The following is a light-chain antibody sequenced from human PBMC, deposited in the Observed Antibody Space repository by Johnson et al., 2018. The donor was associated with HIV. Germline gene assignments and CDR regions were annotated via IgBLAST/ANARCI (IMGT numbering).Light chain of an antibody. J-gene: IGLJ1*01. V-gene: IGLV1-51*02. CDR2: ENN. CDR1: SSNIGNNY. CDR3: GTWDSSLSAHYI. Sequence: QSVLTQPPSVSAAPGQKVTISCSGSSSNIGNNYVSWYQQFPGTAPKLLIYENNKRPSDVPDRFSDSKSGTSATLGITGLQTGDEADYYCGTWDSSLSAHYIFGTGTKVTVL.